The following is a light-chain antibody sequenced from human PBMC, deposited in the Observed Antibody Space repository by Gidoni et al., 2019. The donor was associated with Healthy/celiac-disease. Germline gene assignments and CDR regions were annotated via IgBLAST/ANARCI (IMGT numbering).Light chain of an antibody. CDR2: EVS. CDR1: RSDVGSYNL. CDR3: CSYAGSSTLV. Sequence: QSALTQPASVSGSPGQSIPISCTGPRSDVGSYNLVSWYQQHPGKAPKLMIYEVSKRPSGVSNRFSGSKSGNTASLTISVLQAEDEADYYCCSYAGSSTLVFGGGTKLTVL. V-gene: IGLV2-23*02. J-gene: IGLJ2*01.